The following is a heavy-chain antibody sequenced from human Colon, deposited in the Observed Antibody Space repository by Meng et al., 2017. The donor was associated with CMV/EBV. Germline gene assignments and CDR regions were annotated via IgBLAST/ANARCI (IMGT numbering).Heavy chain of an antibody. CDR3: MRTRAASD. CDR1: GYTFTGFD. Sequence: ASAKVSCKASGYTFTGFDIHWVRQTAGQGLEWMGWINPGIGKTGFAQKFQGRITMTRNTSLSTVYMELSSLRSQDTAVYYCMRTRAASDWGQGTLVTVSS. CDR2: INPGIGKT. D-gene: IGHD6-25*01. V-gene: IGHV1-8*01. J-gene: IGHJ4*02.